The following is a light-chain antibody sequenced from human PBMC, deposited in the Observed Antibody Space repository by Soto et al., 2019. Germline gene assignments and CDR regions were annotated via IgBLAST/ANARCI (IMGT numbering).Light chain of an antibody. CDR1: QTIGTW. CDR2: DAS. V-gene: IGKV1-5*01. CDR3: QQYSSFSRT. Sequence: DIQMTQSPSTLSASVGDRVTITCRASQTIGTWLAWYQQKPGKAPELLIYDASTLEGGVPSRFSGSGSGTEFRLTSTSLQADDFASFYCQQYSSFSRTFGQGTELEIK. J-gene: IGKJ1*01.